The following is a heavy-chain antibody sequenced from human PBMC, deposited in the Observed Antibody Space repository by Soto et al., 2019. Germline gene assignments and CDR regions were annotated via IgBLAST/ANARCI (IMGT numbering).Heavy chain of an antibody. CDR3: SRVSWSGYSGGMDV. CDR2: IFYSGST. CDR1: GGSISRGAYY. J-gene: IGHJ6*02. Sequence: PSETLSLTCTVSGGSISRGAYYWSWIRQHPGKGLEWIGNIFYSGSTYYSPSLKSRVTISLDTSKNQFSLKLSSVSAADTAVYYCSRVSWSGYSGGMDVWGQGTTVTVSS. D-gene: IGHD3-3*01. V-gene: IGHV4-31*03.